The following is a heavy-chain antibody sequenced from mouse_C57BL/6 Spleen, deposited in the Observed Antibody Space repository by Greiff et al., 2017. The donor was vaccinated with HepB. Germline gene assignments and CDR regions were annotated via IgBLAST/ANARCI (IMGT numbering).Heavy chain of an antibody. Sequence: QVQLQQPGAELVRPGSSVKLSCKASGYTFTSYWMHWVKQRPIQGLEWIGNIDPSDSETHYNQKFKDKATLTVDKSSSTAYMQLSSLTSEDSAVYYCAREPDGNWYFDVWGTGTTVTVSS. CDR1: GYTFTSYW. D-gene: IGHD2-3*01. J-gene: IGHJ1*03. CDR3: AREPDGNWYFDV. CDR2: IDPSDSET. V-gene: IGHV1-52*01.